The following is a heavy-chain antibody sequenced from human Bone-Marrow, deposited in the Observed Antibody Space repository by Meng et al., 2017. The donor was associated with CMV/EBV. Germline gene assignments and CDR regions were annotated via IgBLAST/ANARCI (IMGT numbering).Heavy chain of an antibody. CDR2: ISAYNVNT. CDR3: ARDLSFRDDILTGFVMSDP. V-gene: IGHV1-18*01. Sequence: ASVKVSCTASDHTFTSYGISWVRQAPGQGLEWMGWISAYNVNTKYSQKVQGRVTMTRDTSTNTAYMELRSLRSNDTAVYYCARDLSFRDDILTGFVMSDPWGQGTLVTVSS. J-gene: IGHJ5*02. CDR1: DHTFTSYG. D-gene: IGHD3-9*01.